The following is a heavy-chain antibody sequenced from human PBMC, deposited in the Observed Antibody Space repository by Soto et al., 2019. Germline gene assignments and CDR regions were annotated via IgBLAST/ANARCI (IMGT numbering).Heavy chain of an antibody. V-gene: IGHV1-69*04. CDR2: IIPILGIA. CDR1: GGTFSSYA. J-gene: IGHJ4*02. D-gene: IGHD2-15*01. CDR3: ARDESGGTGEFDY. Sequence: ASVKVSCKASGGTFSSYAISWVRQAPGQGLEWMGRIIPILGIANYAQKFQGRVTITADKSTSTAYMELSSLRSEDTAVYYCARDESGGTGEFDYWGQGTLVTVSS.